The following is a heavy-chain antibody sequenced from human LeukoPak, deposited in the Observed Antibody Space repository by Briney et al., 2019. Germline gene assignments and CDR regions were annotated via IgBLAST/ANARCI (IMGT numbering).Heavy chain of an antibody. D-gene: IGHD2-15*01. V-gene: IGHV4-34*01. J-gene: IGHJ3*02. CDR3: ARAQYCSGGSCYADDAFDI. CDR2: INHSGST. Sequence: SETLSLTCAVYGGSFSGYYWSWIRQPPGKGLEWIGEINHSGSTNYNPSLKSRVTISVDTSKNQFSLKLSSVTAADTAVYYCARAQYCSGGSCYADDAFDIWGQGTMVTVSS. CDR1: GGSFSGYY.